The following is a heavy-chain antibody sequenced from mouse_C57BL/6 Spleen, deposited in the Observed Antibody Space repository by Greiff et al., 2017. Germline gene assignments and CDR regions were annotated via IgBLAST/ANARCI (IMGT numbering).Heavy chain of an antibody. CDR2: IRNKANNHAT. V-gene: IGHV6-6*01. CDR1: GFTFSDAW. Sequence: EVKLMESGGGLVQPGGSMKLSCAASGFTFSDAWMDWVRQSPEKGLEWVAEIRNKANNHATYYAESVKGRFTISRDDSKSSVYLQMNSLRAEDTGIYYCTKGGSSYFYYAMDYWGQGTSVTVSS. D-gene: IGHD1-1*01. CDR3: TKGGSSYFYYAMDY. J-gene: IGHJ4*01.